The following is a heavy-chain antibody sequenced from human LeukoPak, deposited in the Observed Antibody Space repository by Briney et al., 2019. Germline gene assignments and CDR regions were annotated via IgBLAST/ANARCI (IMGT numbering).Heavy chain of an antibody. J-gene: IGHJ5*02. D-gene: IGHD4-17*01. CDR1: GFTFSSYS. V-gene: IGHV3-23*01. CDR2: ISGRSGNT. CDR3: AKDPRGDCGDYQFDP. Sequence: GGSLRLSCAASGFTFSSYSMSWVRQAPGKGLEWVSAISGRSGNTYFADSVKGRFTISRENSKNTLYLQLNSLRAEDTAVYYCAKDPRGDCGDYQFDPWGQGTLVTVSS.